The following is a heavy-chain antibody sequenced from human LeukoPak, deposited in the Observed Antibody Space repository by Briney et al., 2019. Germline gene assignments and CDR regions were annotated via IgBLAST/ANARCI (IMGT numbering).Heavy chain of an antibody. CDR1: GASVSDYY. CDR3: ARVRLSSGYSK. Sequence: KPSETLSLTCSVSGASVSDYYCNWIRQPPGKGLEWIGYVYNSGITNYNPSLRSRVTISVDTSKNQFSLKLNSVTAADTAVYYCARVRLSSGYSKWGQGTLVTVSS. V-gene: IGHV4-59*02. J-gene: IGHJ4*02. D-gene: IGHD3-22*01. CDR2: VYNSGIT.